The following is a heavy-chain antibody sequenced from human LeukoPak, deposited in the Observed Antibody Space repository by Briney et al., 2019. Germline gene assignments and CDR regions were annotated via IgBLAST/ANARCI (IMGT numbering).Heavy chain of an antibody. J-gene: IGHJ4*02. CDR2: IYYSGST. CDR3: GRAIAAAGHFDY. Sequence: SETLSLTCTVSGGSISSYYWSWIRQPPGKGLEWIGYIYYSGSTNYNPSLKSRVTISVDTSKNQFSLKLSSVTAADTAVYYCGRAIAAAGHFDYWGQGTLVTVSS. CDR1: GGSISSYY. D-gene: IGHD6-13*01. V-gene: IGHV4-59*08.